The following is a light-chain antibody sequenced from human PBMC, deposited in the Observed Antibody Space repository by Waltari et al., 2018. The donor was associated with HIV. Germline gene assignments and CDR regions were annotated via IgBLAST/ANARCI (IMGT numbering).Light chain of an antibody. CDR3: QQSYKIPHT. Sequence: DIQMTQSPSSLSASVGDRVTITCRASQSISRYLNWDQQRPGRAPQLLIYAAYSLRAGVPSRFSCTGSGTDFTLTISSLQPEDFATYYCQQSYKIPHTFGQGTKVEIK. CDR2: AAY. CDR1: QSISRY. V-gene: IGKV1-39*01. J-gene: IGKJ2*01.